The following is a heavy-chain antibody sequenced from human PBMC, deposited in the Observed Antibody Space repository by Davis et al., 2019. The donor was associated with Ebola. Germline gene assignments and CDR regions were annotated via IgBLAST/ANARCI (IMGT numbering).Heavy chain of an antibody. V-gene: IGHV3-43D*03. Sequence: GGPLRLSCAASGFTFGDYAMHWVRQAPGKGLEWVSLISWDGRSTAYADSVRDRFSISRDNSRNFLYLQMNGLRTEDTALYFCTAYDSTFRNYWGQGTLVTVSS. J-gene: IGHJ4*02. D-gene: IGHD3-22*01. CDR2: ISWDGRST. CDR1: GFTFGDYA. CDR3: TAYDSTFRNY.